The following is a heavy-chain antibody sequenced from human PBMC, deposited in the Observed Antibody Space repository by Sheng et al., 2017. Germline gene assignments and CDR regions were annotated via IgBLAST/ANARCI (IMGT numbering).Heavy chain of an antibody. D-gene: IGHD2-15*01. J-gene: IGHJ6*03. CDR2: IDETGDRDQTGGT. CDR1: GGSFRGYY. V-gene: IGHV4-34*02. Sequence: QVQIQQWGAGLLKPRRRPLSLSCTVSGGSFRGYYWIWSARTPGGGLQYIGDIDETGDRDQTGGTSYDPAFEGRLTLSRDTSKRVFSLKLTSVTVADTAIYYCVRGSLPVLGLPYYYLMDVWGKGSTVSVSS. CDR3: VRGSLPVLGLPYYYLMDV.